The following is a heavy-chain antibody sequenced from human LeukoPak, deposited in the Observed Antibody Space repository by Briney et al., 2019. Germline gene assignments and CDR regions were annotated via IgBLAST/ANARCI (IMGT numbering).Heavy chain of an antibody. CDR1: GYSFTSYW. CDR2: IYPGDSDT. D-gene: IGHD5-18*01. Sequence: GESLKISCKGSGYSFTSYWIVWVRQMPGKGLEWMGIIYPGDSDTRYSPSFQGQVTISADKSISTAYLQWSSLKASDTAMYYCARHEIQLYTQSNWFDPWGQGTLVTVSS. V-gene: IGHV5-51*01. CDR3: ARHEIQLYTQSNWFDP. J-gene: IGHJ5*02.